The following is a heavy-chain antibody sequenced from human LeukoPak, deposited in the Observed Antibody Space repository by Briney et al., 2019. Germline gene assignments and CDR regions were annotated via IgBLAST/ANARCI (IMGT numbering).Heavy chain of an antibody. CDR2: IYPGDSDT. V-gene: IGHV5-51*01. Sequence: GESLQISGKGSGYSFNKYWIGWVRQLPGKGLEWMGIIYPGDSDTRYSPSFQGQVTISADKSISTAYLQWSSLQASDTAMYYCASQGYSSSSRFDNCGQGTLVTVSS. D-gene: IGHD6-6*01. CDR3: ASQGYSSSSRFDN. J-gene: IGHJ4*02. CDR1: GYSFNKYW.